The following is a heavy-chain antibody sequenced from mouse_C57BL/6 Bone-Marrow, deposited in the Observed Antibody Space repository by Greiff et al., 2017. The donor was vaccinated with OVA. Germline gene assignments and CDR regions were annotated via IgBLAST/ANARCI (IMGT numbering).Heavy chain of an antibody. CDR2: IYTGSGNT. D-gene: IGHD1-1*01. CDR1: GYTFTDYY. Sequence: QVQLQQSGAELVRPGASVKLSCKASGYTFTDYYINWVKQRPGQGLEWIARIYTGSGNTYYNEKFKGKATLTAEKSSSTAYMQLSSLTSEDSAVYFCARRYYGTYFDYWGQGTTLTVSS. CDR3: ARRYYGTYFDY. V-gene: IGHV1-76*01. J-gene: IGHJ2*01.